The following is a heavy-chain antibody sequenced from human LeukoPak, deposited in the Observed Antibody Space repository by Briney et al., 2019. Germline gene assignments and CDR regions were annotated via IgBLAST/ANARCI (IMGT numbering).Heavy chain of an antibody. V-gene: IGHV3-30*02. CDR3: AKPHNYYDSSGYSVPGY. D-gene: IGHD3-22*01. CDR1: GFIFSSYG. J-gene: IGHJ4*02. Sequence: GGSLRLSCAASGFIFSSYGMHWVRQAPDKGLEWVAFIRYDGSRKYYADSVKGRFTISRDNSKNTLYLQMNSLRAEDTAVYYCAKPHNYYDSSGYSVPGYWGQGILVTVSS. CDR2: IRYDGSRK.